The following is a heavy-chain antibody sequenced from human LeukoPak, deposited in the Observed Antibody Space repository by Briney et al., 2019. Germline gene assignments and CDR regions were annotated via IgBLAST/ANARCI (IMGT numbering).Heavy chain of an antibody. CDR1: GGSISSSSYY. CDR2: IYYSGST. J-gene: IGHJ3*02. V-gene: IGHV4-39*07. CDR3: ARSPFIVGAENAFDI. D-gene: IGHD1-26*01. Sequence: SETLSLTCTVSGGSISSSSYYWGWIRQPPGKGLEWIGSIYYSGSTYYNPSLKSRVTISVDTSKNQFSLKLSSVTAADTAVYYCARSPFIVGAENAFDIWGQGTMVTVSS.